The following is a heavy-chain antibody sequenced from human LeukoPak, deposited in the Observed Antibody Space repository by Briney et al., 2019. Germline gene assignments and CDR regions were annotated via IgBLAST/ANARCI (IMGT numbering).Heavy chain of an antibody. CDR3: AGRAARFFDY. CDR2: IFYSGSS. V-gene: IGHV4-59*01. CDR1: GYSLNIYY. D-gene: IGHD6-25*01. Sequence: SETLSLTCTVSGYSLNIYYWTWIRQPPGEGLQGIGYIFYSGSSNYNAALRSRVAISVDTSKNQFSLKLTSVTAADTAVYYCAGRAARFFDYWGQGILVTVSS. J-gene: IGHJ4*02.